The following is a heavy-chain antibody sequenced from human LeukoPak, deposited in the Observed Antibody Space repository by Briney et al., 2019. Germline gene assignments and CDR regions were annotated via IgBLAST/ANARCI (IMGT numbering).Heavy chain of an antibody. V-gene: IGHV3-66*01. D-gene: IGHD5-18*01. CDR2: IYSGGST. J-gene: IGHJ4*02. Sequence: GGSLRLSCAASGFTVSSNYMSWVRQAPGKGLEWVSVIYSGGSTYCADSVKGRLTISRDNSKNTLYLQMNSLRAEDTAVYYCARDLYSYGYRAYDWGQGTLVTVSS. CDR3: ARDLYSYGYRAYD. CDR1: GFTVSSNY.